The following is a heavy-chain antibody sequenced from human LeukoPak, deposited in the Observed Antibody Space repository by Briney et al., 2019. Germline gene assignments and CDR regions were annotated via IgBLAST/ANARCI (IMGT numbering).Heavy chain of an antibody. J-gene: IGHJ6*03. CDR2: INQGGSVK. CDR1: GFTFRSYW. CDR3: ARDLKGPTARSYYFSDYLVYYYYMDV. Sequence: GGSLRLSCAASGFTFRSYWMSWVRQAPGKGLEWVANINQGGSVKYYVDSVKGRFTISRDDAKNSLYVQMNSLRDEDTAVYYCARDLKGPTARSYYFSDYLVYYYYMDVWGKGTTVTVSS. V-gene: IGHV3-7*01. D-gene: IGHD1-26*01.